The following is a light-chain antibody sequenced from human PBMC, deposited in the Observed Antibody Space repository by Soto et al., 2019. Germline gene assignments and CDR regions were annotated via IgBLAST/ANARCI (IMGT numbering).Light chain of an antibody. V-gene: IGKV4-1*01. CDR2: WAS. CDR3: QQYHSDPIT. J-gene: IGKJ5*01. CDR1: QSVLSSSNNKHY. Sequence: VMTQSPDSTAASVGWRATINCKASQSVLSSSNNKHYVAWFKQTPGQPPKLLISWASTRESGVPDRVSGSGAWTDFTRTISRLQAEDVAVYYCQQYHSDPITVGQGTRLE.